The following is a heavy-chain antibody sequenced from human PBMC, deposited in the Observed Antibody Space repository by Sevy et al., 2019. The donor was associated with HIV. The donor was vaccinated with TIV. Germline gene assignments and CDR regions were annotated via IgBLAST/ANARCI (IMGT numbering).Heavy chain of an antibody. D-gene: IGHD6-19*01. V-gene: IGHV7-4-1*02. J-gene: IGHJ4*02. CDR3: ASPFLYSSAPEADY. CDR2: INTNTGNP. CDR1: GYNIKNYA. Sequence: ASVKVSCKASGYNIKNYAINWVRQAPGQGLEWMGWINTNTGNPTYAQAFKGRFVFSLDTSVSTAYLQITSLEAEDTAIYFCASPFLYSSAPEADYWGQGTLVTVSS.